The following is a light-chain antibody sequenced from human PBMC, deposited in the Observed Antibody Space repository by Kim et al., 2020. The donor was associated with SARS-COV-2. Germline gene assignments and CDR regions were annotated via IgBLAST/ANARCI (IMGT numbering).Light chain of an antibody. CDR2: GAF. CDR3: HQYNSWPPGT. CDR1: QSISSD. J-gene: IGKJ1*01. Sequence: EIVMTQSQATLSVSPGETATLSCRASQSISSDLAWYQQKPGQAPRLLIYGAFTRATGIPARFSGSVSGREFTLTIRRLQSEDSAFYYCHQYNSWPPGTFGQGTKVDIK. V-gene: IGKV3-15*01.